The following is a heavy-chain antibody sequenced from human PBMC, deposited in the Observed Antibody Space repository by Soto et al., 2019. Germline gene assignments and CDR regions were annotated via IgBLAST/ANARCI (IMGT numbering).Heavy chain of an antibody. D-gene: IGHD1-26*01. CDR1: GFTFSSYS. J-gene: IGHJ3*02. V-gene: IGHV3-21*01. Sequence: GGSLRLSCAASGFTFSSYSMNWVRQAPGKGLEWVSSISSSSSYIYYADSVKGRFTISRDNAKNSLYLQMNSLRAEDTAVYYCARQIRGSPYAFDIWGQGTTVTVSS. CDR2: ISSSSSYI. CDR3: ARQIRGSPYAFDI.